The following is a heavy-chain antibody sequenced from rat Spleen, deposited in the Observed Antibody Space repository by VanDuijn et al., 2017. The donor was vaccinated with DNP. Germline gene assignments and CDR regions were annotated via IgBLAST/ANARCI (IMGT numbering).Heavy chain of an antibody. CDR2: IRYDGGAT. D-gene: IGHD4-3*01. J-gene: IGHJ2*01. CDR3: VRWYKSGYYFDY. V-gene: IGHV5-22*01. Sequence: EVQLVESGGGLVQPGRSLKLSCEASGFSFSDYYMAWVRQAPTKGLEWVAYIRYDGGATYYGDSVKGRFTLSRDNAKSTLCLQMNGLRSEDMANYYGVRWYKSGYYFDYWGQGVMVTVSS. CDR1: GFSFSDYY.